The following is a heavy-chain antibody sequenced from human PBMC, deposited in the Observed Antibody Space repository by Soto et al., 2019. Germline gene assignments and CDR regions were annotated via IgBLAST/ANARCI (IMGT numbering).Heavy chain of an antibody. CDR2: ISAYNGNT. D-gene: IGHD2-2*01. Sequence: ASVKVSCKASGYTFTSYGISWVRQAPGQGLEWMGWISAYNGNTNYAQKLQGRVTMTTDTSTSTAYMELRSLRSDDTAVYYCARGYRGVVPAARANWFDPWGQGTLVTVSS. J-gene: IGHJ5*02. V-gene: IGHV1-18*01. CDR3: ARGYRGVVPAARANWFDP. CDR1: GYTFTSYG.